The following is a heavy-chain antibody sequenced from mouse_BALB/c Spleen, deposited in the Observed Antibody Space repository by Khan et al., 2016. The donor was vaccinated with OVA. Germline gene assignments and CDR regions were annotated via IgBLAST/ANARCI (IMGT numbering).Heavy chain of an antibody. CDR1: GFSLSTSGVS. CDR2: IYWDDDK. V-gene: IGHV8-12*01. D-gene: IGHD6-1*01. J-gene: IGHJ3*01. Sequence: QVTLKESGPGILQPSQTLSLTCSFSGFSLSTSGVSVSWIRQPSGKGLEWLAHIYWDDDKHYNPSLKSRLTISKDTSRNQVFLKITSVDSADTATYYGARVPRGFSSVYLFAYWGPGTLVTVSS. CDR3: ARVPRGFSSVYLFAY.